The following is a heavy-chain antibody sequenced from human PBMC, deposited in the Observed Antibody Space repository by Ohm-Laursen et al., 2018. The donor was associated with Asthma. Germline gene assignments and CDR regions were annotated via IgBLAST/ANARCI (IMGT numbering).Heavy chain of an antibody. Sequence: SLRLSCAASGLTSNSYWMHWVRHAPGKGLVWVSRISLHGSSISHADSVKGRFTISTDSAKNTLYLQMNSLRPEDTAVYYCASTSSYSYYYGMDVWGQGTTVIVSS. J-gene: IGHJ6*02. V-gene: IGHV3-74*01. CDR2: ISLHGSSI. CDR1: GLTSNSYW. CDR3: ASTSSYSYYYGMDV.